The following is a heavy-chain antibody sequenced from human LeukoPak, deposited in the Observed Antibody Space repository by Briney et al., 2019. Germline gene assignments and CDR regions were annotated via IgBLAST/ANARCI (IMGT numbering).Heavy chain of an antibody. CDR2: IIPIFGTA. Sequence: ASVKVSCKASGGTFSSYAISWVRQAPGQGLEWMGGIIPIFGTANYAQKFQGRVTITTDESTSTAYMELSSLRSEDTAVYYCATRWLQPAFDNWGQGTMVTVSS. CDR3: ATRWLQPAFDN. D-gene: IGHD5-24*01. CDR1: GGTFSSYA. V-gene: IGHV1-69*05. J-gene: IGHJ3*02.